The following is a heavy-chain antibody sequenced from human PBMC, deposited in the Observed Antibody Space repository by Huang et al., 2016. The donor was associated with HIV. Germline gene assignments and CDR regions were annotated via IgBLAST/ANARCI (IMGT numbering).Heavy chain of an antibody. Sequence: IYSSGTTIYNPPLKNRVSFSLDTSKNQFALNVTSVTAADTAVYYCARGFDILVDRFDFWGQGTLVTVSS. CDR2: IYSSGTT. CDR3: ARGFDILVDRFDF. V-gene: IGHV4-59*09. J-gene: IGHJ4*02. D-gene: IGHD3-9*01.